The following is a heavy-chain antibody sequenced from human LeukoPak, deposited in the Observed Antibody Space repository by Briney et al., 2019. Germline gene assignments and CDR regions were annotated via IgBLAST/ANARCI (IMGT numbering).Heavy chain of an antibody. CDR2: VSYSGTT. D-gene: IGHD2-2*02. CDR1: GGSISSYY. V-gene: IGHV4-59*01. Sequence: SETLSLTCTVSGGSISSYYWTWIRQPPGKGLEWIGYVSYSGTTKYNPSLKSRVTMSVDMSKNRLSLRLTSVTAADTAVYYCARSGYCSSTSCYKGDAFDIWGQGTMVTVSS. J-gene: IGHJ3*02. CDR3: ARSGYCSSTSCYKGDAFDI.